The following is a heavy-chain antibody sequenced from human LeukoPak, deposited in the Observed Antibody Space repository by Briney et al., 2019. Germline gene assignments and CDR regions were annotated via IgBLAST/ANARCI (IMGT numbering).Heavy chain of an antibody. CDR2: IGGYNGVT. CDR1: GYTFNSYS. V-gene: IGHV1-18*01. CDR3: ARDISGGEDY. J-gene: IGHJ4*02. Sequence: GASVKVSCKASGYTFNSYSITWFRQAPGQGLEWMGWIGGYNGVTLYPQKFQGRVTVTTDTSSSTAYMELRSLRSDDTAVYYCARDISGGEDYWGQGTLVTVSS. D-gene: IGHD3-16*01.